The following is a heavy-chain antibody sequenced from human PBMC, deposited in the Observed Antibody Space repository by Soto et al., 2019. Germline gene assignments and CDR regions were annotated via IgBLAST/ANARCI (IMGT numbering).Heavy chain of an antibody. Sequence: SETLSLTCTVSGGSISSGDYYWSWIRQHPGKGLEWIGYIYYSGSTHYSSSLKSRVTMSIDTSKNQFPLKLTSVTAADPAVYYCARLSSIDSSGYYLDYWGQGTLVTVSS. V-gene: IGHV4-31*03. D-gene: IGHD3-22*01. J-gene: IGHJ4*02. CDR2: IYYSGST. CDR3: ARLSSIDSSGYYLDY. CDR1: GGSISSGDYY.